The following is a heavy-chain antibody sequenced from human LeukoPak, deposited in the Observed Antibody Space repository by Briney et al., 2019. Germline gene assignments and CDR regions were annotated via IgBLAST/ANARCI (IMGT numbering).Heavy chain of an antibody. D-gene: IGHD6-13*01. CDR3: AKDYRFSNTWYRGVDV. V-gene: IGHV3-23*01. CDR1: GFTFNNYA. Sequence: GGSLRLSCAASGFTFNNYAMNWVRQAPGKGLEGVSVISGSGGTTYYADSVKGRFTISRDNSKNTLYLQMNSLRAEDTAVYYCAKDYRFSNTWYRGVDVWGQGTTVTVSS. CDR2: ISGSGGTT. J-gene: IGHJ6*02.